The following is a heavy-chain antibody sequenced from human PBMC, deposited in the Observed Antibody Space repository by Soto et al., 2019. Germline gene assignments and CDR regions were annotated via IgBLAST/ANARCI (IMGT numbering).Heavy chain of an antibody. V-gene: IGHV3-11*06. CDR3: ARDLGCDGSSTSCYTLGWFDP. Sequence: PGGSLRLSCAASGFTFSDYYMSWIRQAPGKGLEWVSYISSSSSYTNYADSVKGRFTISRDNAKNSLYLQMNSLRAEDTAVYYCARDLGCDGSSTSCYTLGWFDPWGQGTLVTVSS. CDR1: GFTFSDYY. CDR2: ISSSSSYT. J-gene: IGHJ5*02. D-gene: IGHD2-2*02.